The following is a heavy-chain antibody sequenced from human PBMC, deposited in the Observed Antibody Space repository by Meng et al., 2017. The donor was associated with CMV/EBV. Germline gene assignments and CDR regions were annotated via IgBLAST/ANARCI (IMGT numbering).Heavy chain of an antibody. V-gene: IGHV1-2*02. CDR2: INPNSGGT. Sequence: ASVKVSCKASGYTFTGYYMHWVRQAPGQGLEWMGWINPNSGGTNYAQKFQGRVTMTRDTSISTAYMELSRLRSDDTAAYYCARVCSSTSCRGLRGYYGMDVWGQGTTVTVSS. CDR1: GYTFTGYY. CDR3: ARVCSSTSCRGLRGYYGMDV. J-gene: IGHJ6*02. D-gene: IGHD2-2*01.